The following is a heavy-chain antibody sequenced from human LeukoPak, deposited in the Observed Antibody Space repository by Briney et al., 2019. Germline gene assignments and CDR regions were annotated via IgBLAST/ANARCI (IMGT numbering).Heavy chain of an antibody. J-gene: IGHJ4*02. CDR3: ARDSGVRGVLFDY. CDR1: GGTFSSYA. Sequence: SVKVSCKASGGTFSSYAISWVRQAPGQGLERMGGIIPIFGTANYAQKFQGRVTITADKSTSTAYMELSSLRSEDTAVYYCARDSGVRGVLFDYWGQGTLVTVSS. CDR2: IIPIFGTA. D-gene: IGHD3-10*01. V-gene: IGHV1-69*06.